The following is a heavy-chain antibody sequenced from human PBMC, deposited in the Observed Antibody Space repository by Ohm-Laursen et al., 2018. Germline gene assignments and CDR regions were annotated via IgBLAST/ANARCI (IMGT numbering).Heavy chain of an antibody. D-gene: IGHD1-26*01. CDR1: GFTFSDYY. CDR3: ARVPMRMVGATRRSLDY. CDR2: ISSSGSTI. Sequence: SLRLSCAASGFTFSDYYMSWIRQAPGKGLEWVSYISSSGSTIYYADSVKGRFTISRDNAKNSLYLQMNSLRSEDTAVYYCARVPMRMVGATRRSLDYWGQGTLVTVSS. V-gene: IGHV3-11*01. J-gene: IGHJ4*02.